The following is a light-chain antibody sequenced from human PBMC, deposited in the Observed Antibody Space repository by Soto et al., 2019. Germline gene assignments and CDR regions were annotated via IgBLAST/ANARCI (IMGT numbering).Light chain of an antibody. CDR2: DNN. CDR1: SGSVASNF. Sequence: NFMLTQPHSVSESPGKTVTFSCTHSSGSVASNFVQWYQQRPGGAPTTVIYDNNQRPSGVPDRFSGSIDSSSNSASLTISGLKTEDEADYFCQSYDTSGWVFGGGTKVTVL. V-gene: IGLV6-57*03. CDR3: QSYDTSGWV. J-gene: IGLJ3*02.